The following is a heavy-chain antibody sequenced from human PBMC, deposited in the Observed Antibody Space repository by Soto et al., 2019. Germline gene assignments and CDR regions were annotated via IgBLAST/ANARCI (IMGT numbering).Heavy chain of an antibody. Sequence: GGSLRLSCAASGFTFDDYAMHWVRQAPGKGLEWVSGISCNSGSIGYADSVKGRFTISIDYAKNSLYLQMNSLRAEDTALYYCAKYPLYSGSPQGWFDPWGRGTLVTLSS. V-gene: IGHV3-9*01. CDR1: GFTFDDYA. CDR3: AKYPLYSGSPQGWFDP. D-gene: IGHD1-26*01. J-gene: IGHJ5*02. CDR2: ISCNSGSI.